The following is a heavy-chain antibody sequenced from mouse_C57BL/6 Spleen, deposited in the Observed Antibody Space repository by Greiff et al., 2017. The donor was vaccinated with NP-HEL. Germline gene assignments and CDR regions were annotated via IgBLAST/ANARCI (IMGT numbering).Heavy chain of an antibody. CDR2: ISSGSSTI. CDR3: ARGYDGSLAWFAY. D-gene: IGHD2-3*01. CDR1: GFTFSDYG. Sequence: EVHLVESGGGLVKPGGSLKLSCAASGFTFSDYGMHWVRQAPEKGLEWVAYISSGSSTIYYADTVKGRFTIARDNAKNTLFLQMTSLRSEDTAMYYCARGYDGSLAWFAYWGQGTLVTVSA. J-gene: IGHJ3*01. V-gene: IGHV5-17*01.